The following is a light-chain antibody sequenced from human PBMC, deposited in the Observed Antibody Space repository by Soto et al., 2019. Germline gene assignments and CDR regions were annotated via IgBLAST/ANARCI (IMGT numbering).Light chain of an antibody. Sequence: EIVMTQSPVTLSVSPGERATLSCWASQSVRSNLAWYQQKPGQAPRLRIYGASTRATGVPARFSGSGSGTEFTLTISSLQSEDFAVYYCQHYNNWPPWTFGQGTKVEIK. CDR2: GAS. CDR3: QHYNNWPPWT. V-gene: IGKV3-15*01. J-gene: IGKJ1*01. CDR1: QSVRSN.